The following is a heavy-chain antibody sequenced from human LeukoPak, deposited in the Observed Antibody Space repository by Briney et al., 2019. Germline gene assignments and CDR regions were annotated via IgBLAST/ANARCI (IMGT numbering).Heavy chain of an antibody. D-gene: IGHD2-15*01. V-gene: IGHV1-46*01. Sequence: ASVKLSCTASGYTFTSFYMHWGRQPPGQGLERMGIVNPIAGSATYAQTFQGRVTLTRDTSTSTLYMQLSSLRSDDTAVYYCARGLGLAAKSWFDPWGQGTLVTVSS. CDR1: GYTFTSFY. CDR2: VNPIAGSA. J-gene: IGHJ5*02. CDR3: ARGLGLAAKSWFDP.